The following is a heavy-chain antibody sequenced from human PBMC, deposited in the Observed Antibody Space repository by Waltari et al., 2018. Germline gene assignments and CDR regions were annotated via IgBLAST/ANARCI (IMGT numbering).Heavy chain of an antibody. J-gene: IGHJ4*02. V-gene: IGHV3-48*03. CDR2: IGSSGSTI. CDR1: GFPFSRYE. CDR3: AGDSGSYHTGFDY. D-gene: IGHD1-26*01. Sequence: EVQLVESGGGVVQPGGSRRLSCAASGFPFSRYEMNWVRQAPGKGLEWVSYIGSSGSTIYYADSVKGRFIISRDNAKNSLYLQMNSLRAEDTAVYYCAGDSGSYHTGFDYWGQGTLVTVSS.